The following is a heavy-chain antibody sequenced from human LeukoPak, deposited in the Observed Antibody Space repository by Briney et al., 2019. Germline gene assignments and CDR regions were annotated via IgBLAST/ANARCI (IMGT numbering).Heavy chain of an antibody. J-gene: IGHJ3*02. CDR3: AKIAGGYDILTGHLDDAFDI. CDR2: ISSSSSYI. V-gene: IGHV3-21*01. D-gene: IGHD3-9*01. CDR1: GFTFSSYS. Sequence: GGSLRLSCAASGFTFSSYSMNWVRQAPGKGLEWVSSISSSSSYIYYADSVKGRFTISRDNAKNTLYLQMNSLRAEDTAAYYCAKIAGGYDILTGHLDDAFDIWGQGTMVTVSS.